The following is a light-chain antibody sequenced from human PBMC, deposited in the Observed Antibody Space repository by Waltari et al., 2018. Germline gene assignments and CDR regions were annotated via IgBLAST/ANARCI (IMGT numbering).Light chain of an antibody. CDR3: QQYYRNPYT. CDR2: WAS. V-gene: IGKV4-1*01. Sequence: DIVLTQSPDSLAVSLGERATINCKSSQSLLDTSNNKNYLVWYRQKPGQPPQLLFYWASTRNSGVPGRLSGGGSGSDFTLTISGLQADDVAVYYCQQYYRNPYTFGQGTNLEI. CDR1: QSLLDTSNNKNY. J-gene: IGKJ2*01.